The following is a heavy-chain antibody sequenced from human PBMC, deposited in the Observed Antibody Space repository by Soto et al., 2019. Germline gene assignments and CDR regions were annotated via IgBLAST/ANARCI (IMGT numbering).Heavy chain of an antibody. CDR1: GFTFSNAW. V-gene: IGHV3-15*01. CDR3: STGLRWTSTDDY. D-gene: IGHD2-15*01. CDR2: IKSKADGGTP. J-gene: IGHJ4*02. Sequence: EVQLVESGGGLVEPGGSLRLSCVVSGFTFSNAWMRWVRQAPGKGLEWVGRIKSKADGGTPEYAASVEGRFTISRDDSKNTLYLQLDGLETEDTGVFFLSTGLRWTSTDDYWGQGTLVTVSS.